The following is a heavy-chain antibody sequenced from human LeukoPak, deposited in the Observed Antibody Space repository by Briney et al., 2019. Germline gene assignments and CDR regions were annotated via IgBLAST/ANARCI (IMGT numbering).Heavy chain of an antibody. V-gene: IGHV3-30*04. CDR3: AREYASGSYRGYFDY. D-gene: IGHD3-10*01. CDR1: GFIFSNYP. CDR2: ISPDGTNK. Sequence: GGSLRLSCAASGFIFSNYPMHCVRQAPGMGLEWVAVISPDGTNKYYADSVKGRFTVSRDNSKNTLYVQMNSLRAEDTAVYYCAREYASGSYRGYFDYWGQGTLSPSPQ. J-gene: IGHJ4*02.